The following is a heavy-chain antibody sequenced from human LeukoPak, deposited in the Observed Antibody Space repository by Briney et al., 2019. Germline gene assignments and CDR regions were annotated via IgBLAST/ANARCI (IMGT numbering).Heavy chain of an antibody. CDR3: AKAGSYYYGSSGWSPFDY. Sequence: PGGSLRLSCEASGFTFSSYAMRWVRQTPGKGLEWVSGISGSGGNTYYADSVKGRFTIARDNSKNTLYLQMNSLRAEDTALYYCAKAGSYYYGSSGWSPFDYWGQGTLVTVSA. J-gene: IGHJ4*02. CDR2: ISGSGGNT. CDR1: GFTFSSYA. D-gene: IGHD3-22*01. V-gene: IGHV3-23*01.